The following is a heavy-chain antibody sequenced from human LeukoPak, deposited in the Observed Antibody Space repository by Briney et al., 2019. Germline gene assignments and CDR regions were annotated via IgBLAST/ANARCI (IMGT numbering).Heavy chain of an antibody. CDR3: EAPDY. CDR2: ISSSSGTI. J-gene: IGHJ4*02. CDR1: GFIFSNYG. V-gene: IGHV3-48*01. Sequence: GGSLRLSCAVSGFIFSNYGMNWVRQAPGKGLEWVSYISSSSGTIYYADSVKGRFTISRDNAKNSLYLQMNSLRAEDTAVYYCEAPDYWGQGTLVTVSS.